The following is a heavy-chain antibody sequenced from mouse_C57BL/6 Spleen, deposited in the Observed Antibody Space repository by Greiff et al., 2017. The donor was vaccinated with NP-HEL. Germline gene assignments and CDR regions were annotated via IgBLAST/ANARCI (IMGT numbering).Heavy chain of an antibody. CDR2: IHPNSGST. J-gene: IGHJ2*01. V-gene: IGHV1-64*01. CDR1: GYTFTSYW. D-gene: IGHD2-1*01. CDR3: ARGPYGKGFDY. Sequence: QVQLQQSGAELVKPGASVKLSCKASGYTFTSYWMHWVKQRPGQGLEWIGMIHPNSGSTNYNEKFKSKATLTVDKSSSTAYMQLSSLTSEDSAVYYCARGPYGKGFDYWGQGTTLTVSS.